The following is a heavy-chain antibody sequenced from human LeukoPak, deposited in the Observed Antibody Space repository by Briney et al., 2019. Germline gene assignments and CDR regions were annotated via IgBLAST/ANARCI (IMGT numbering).Heavy chain of an antibody. Sequence: GGSLRLSCRVSGFRFGAYAMTWVRRPPGKGLEWVSTISGSGSNTYYADSVKGRFTISRDNSETTLYLQMNSLRAEDTAVYYCAKVNSSSWIRDFDYWGQGTLVTVSS. CDR3: AKVNSSSWIRDFDY. V-gene: IGHV3-23*01. CDR2: ISGSGSNT. CDR1: GFRFGAYA. D-gene: IGHD6-13*01. J-gene: IGHJ4*02.